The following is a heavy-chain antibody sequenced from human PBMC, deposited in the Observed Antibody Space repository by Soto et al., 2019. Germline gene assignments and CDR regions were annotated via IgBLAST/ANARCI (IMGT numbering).Heavy chain of an antibody. Sequence: SETLSLTCAVYGGSFSGYYWSWIRQPPGKGLEWIGEINHSGSTNYNPSLKSRVTISVDTSKNQFSLKLSSVTAADTAVYYCARLPPPYYGSGSYGPWGQGTVVTVSS. CDR1: GGSFSGYY. V-gene: IGHV4-34*01. J-gene: IGHJ5*02. CDR3: ARLPPPYYGSGSYGP. CDR2: INHSGST. D-gene: IGHD3-10*01.